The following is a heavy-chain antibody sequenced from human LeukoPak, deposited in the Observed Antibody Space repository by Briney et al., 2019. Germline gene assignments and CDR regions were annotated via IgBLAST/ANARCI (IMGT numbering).Heavy chain of an antibody. D-gene: IGHD3-10*01. CDR3: ARERGSGITMVRVFDY. Sequence: EASVKVSCKASGYTFTSYYMHWVRQAPGQGLEWMGIINPSGGSTSYAQKFQGRVTMTRDTSTSSVYMELSSLRSEDTAVYYCARERGSGITMVRVFDYWGQGTLVTVSS. V-gene: IGHV1-46*01. CDR2: INPSGGST. CDR1: GYTFTSYY. J-gene: IGHJ4*02.